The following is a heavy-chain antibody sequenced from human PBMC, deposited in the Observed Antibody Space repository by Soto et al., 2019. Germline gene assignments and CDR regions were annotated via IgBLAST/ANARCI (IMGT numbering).Heavy chain of an antibody. CDR2: ISAYNGNT. CDR3: ARDRAGYLDAFDI. V-gene: IGHV1-18*01. D-gene: IGHD6-25*01. J-gene: IGHJ3*02. Sequence: RASVKVSCKASGYTFITYGITWVRQAPGQGLEWMGWISAYNGNTNHAQKLQGRVTMTTDTSTSTAYMELRSLRSDDTAVYYCARDRAGYLDAFDIWGQGTMVTVSS. CDR1: GYTFITYG.